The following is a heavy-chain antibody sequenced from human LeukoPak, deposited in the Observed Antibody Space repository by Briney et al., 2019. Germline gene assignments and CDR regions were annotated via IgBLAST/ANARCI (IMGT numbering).Heavy chain of an antibody. CDR2: ISSSSSYI. J-gene: IGHJ4*02. CDR3: ARGYYYDSSGYYRTFDH. V-gene: IGHV3-21*01. Sequence: PGGSLRLSCAASGFTFSSYSMSWVRQAPGKGLEWVSSISSSSSYIYYADSVKGRFTISRDNAKNSLYLQMNSLRAEDTAVYYCARGYYYDSSGYYRTFDHWGQGTLVTVSS. D-gene: IGHD3-22*01. CDR1: GFTFSSYS.